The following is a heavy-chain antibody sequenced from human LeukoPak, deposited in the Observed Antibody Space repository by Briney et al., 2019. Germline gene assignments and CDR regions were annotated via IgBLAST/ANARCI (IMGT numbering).Heavy chain of an antibody. J-gene: IGHJ6*03. V-gene: IGHV4-59*01. D-gene: IGHD6-13*01. CDR1: NGSICYYY. Sequence: PSETLSLTCAVSNGSICYYYWSWLRQPPGKGLEWIGYIYHTGGTNYNPSLKSRLTISLDMSRNQLSLRLTSVTAADTAVYYCARGGSSQGSTPKQYSYYMNVWGRGTTVSVSS. CDR2: IYHTGGT. CDR3: ARGGSSQGSTPKQYSYYMNV.